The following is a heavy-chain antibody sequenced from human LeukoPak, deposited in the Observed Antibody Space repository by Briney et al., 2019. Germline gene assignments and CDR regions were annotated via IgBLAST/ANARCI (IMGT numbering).Heavy chain of an antibody. CDR1: GFSLSTSGVG. Sequence: SGPTLVNPTQTLTLTCTFSGFSLSTSGVGVGWIRQPPGKALEWLALIFWDDDKRYSPSLKSRLTITKDTSKNQVVLTMTNMDPVDTATYYCAHRRAIPSGDCTGGSCTTFDPWGQGNLVTVSS. V-gene: IGHV2-5*02. CDR2: IFWDDDK. D-gene: IGHD2-15*01. J-gene: IGHJ5*02. CDR3: AHRRAIPSGDCTGGSCTTFDP.